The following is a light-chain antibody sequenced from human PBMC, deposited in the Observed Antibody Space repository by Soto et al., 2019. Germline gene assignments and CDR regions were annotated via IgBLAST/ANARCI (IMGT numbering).Light chain of an antibody. CDR3: VAWDDSLDGPV. CDR1: SSNIGTNS. Sequence: QSVLTQPPSASGTPGQRVTISCSGSSSNIGTNSINWYQQVPGTAPKLLMYSNDQRPSGVPDRFSGSKSGTSASLAISGLQSDDEADYYCVAWDDSLDGPVFGGGTQLTVL. CDR2: SND. J-gene: IGLJ2*01. V-gene: IGLV1-44*01.